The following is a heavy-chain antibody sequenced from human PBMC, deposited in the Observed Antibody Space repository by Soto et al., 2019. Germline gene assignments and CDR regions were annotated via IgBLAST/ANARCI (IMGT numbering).Heavy chain of an antibody. CDR1: GFRFSDQY. J-gene: IGHJ4*02. V-gene: IGHV3-11*01. CDR3: ASDPYYYASGF. D-gene: IGHD3-10*01. CDR2: ISGSTSIT. Sequence: SLRLSCAASGFRFSDQYMTWIRQAPGKGLEWVSKISGSTSITYYADSVKGRFTVSRDNAKNSLYLQMNSLRAEDTAVYYCASDPYYYASGFWGQGTLVTVSS.